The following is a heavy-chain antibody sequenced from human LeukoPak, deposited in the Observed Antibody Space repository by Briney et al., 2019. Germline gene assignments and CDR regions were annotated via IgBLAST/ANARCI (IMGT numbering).Heavy chain of an antibody. CDR2: IYYSGST. Sequence: PSETLSLTCTVSGGSISSGDYYWRWIRQPPGKGLEWIGYIYYSGSTDYNPSLKSRVTISVDTSKNQFSLKLSSVAAADTAVYYCARDPYGSGPDYWGQGTLVTVSS. V-gene: IGHV4-30-4*02. J-gene: IGHJ4*02. CDR1: GGSISSGDYY. D-gene: IGHD3-10*01. CDR3: ARDPYGSGPDY.